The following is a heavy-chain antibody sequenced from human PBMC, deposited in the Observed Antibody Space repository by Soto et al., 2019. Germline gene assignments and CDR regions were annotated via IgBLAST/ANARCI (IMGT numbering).Heavy chain of an antibody. J-gene: IGHJ5*02. D-gene: IGHD2-2*02. Sequence: QVQLLQWGAGLLKPSETLSLTCTVYGGSFSDYYWSWIRQPPGKGLEWIGEINHTGSTNFNPSLESRVTISVDTSKNQFSLTLSSVTAADTAVYYCAKVRRHIPPSWGQGTLVTVSS. CDR2: INHTGST. V-gene: IGHV4-34*02. CDR1: GGSFSDYY. CDR3: AKVRRHIPPS.